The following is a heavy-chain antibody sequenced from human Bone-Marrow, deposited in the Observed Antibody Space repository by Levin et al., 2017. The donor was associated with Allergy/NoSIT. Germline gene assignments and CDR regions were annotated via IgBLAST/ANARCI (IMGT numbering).Heavy chain of an antibody. D-gene: IGHD6-19*01. CDR2: ISSSSSYT. CDR1: GFTFSDYY. CDR3: ARDHSSGWPDAFDI. V-gene: IGHV3-11*06. Sequence: SCAASGFTFSDYYMSWIRQAPGKGLEWVSYISSSSSYTNYADSVKGRFTISRDNAKNSLYLQMNSLRAEDTAVYYCARDHSSGWPDAFDIWGQGTMVTVSS. J-gene: IGHJ3*02.